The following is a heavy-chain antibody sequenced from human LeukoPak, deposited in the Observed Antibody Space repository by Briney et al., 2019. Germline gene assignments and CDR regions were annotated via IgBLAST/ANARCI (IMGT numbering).Heavy chain of an antibody. Sequence: PGGSLRLSCAASGLTFSSYAMSWVRQAPGKGLEWVSAISGSGGSTYYADSVKGRFTISRDNSKNTLYLQMNSLRAEDTAVYYCAKDMDYYDSSGYFLYFDYWGQGTLVTVSS. CDR2: ISGSGGST. D-gene: IGHD3-22*01. J-gene: IGHJ4*02. V-gene: IGHV3-23*01. CDR3: AKDMDYYDSSGYFLYFDY. CDR1: GLTFSSYA.